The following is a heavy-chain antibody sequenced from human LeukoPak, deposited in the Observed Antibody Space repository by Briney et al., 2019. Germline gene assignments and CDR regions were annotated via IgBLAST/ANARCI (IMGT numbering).Heavy chain of an antibody. CDR2: FDPEDGET. Sequence: ASVKVSCKVSGYTLTELSMHLVRQAPGKGLEWMGGFDPEDGETIYAQKFQGRVTMTEDTSTDTAYMELSSLRSEDTAVYYCATGNIVVVPAAIPYYYYGMDVWGQGTTVTVSS. D-gene: IGHD2-2*01. J-gene: IGHJ6*02. CDR1: GYTLTELS. CDR3: ATGNIVVVPAAIPYYYYGMDV. V-gene: IGHV1-24*01.